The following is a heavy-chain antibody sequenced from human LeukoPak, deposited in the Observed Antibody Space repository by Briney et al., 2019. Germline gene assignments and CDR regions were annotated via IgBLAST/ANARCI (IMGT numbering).Heavy chain of an antibody. V-gene: IGHV3-21*01. CDR3: AGTIVVVPAAIEYSSSWEDY. CDR1: GFTFSSYS. J-gene: IGHJ4*02. Sequence: GGYLRLSCAASGFTFSSYSMNWVRQAPGKGLEWVSSISSSSSYISYADSVKGRFTISRDNAKNSLYLQMNSLRAEDTAVYYCAGTIVVVPAAIEYSSSWEDYWGQGTLVTVSS. CDR2: ISSSSSYI. D-gene: IGHD2-2*01.